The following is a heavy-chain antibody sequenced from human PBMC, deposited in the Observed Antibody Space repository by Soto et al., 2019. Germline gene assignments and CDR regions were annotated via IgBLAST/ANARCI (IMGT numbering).Heavy chain of an antibody. V-gene: IGHV4-59*01. D-gene: IGHD6-19*01. CDR2: IYYSGST. CDR3: ARDLLDSSGWYWWFDP. J-gene: IGHJ5*02. CDR1: GGSISSYY. Sequence: PSETLSLTCTVSGGSISSYYLSWIRQPPGKGLEWIGYIYYSGSTNYNPSLKSRVTISVDTSKNQFSLKLSSVTAADTAVYYCARDLLDSSGWYWWFDPWGQGTLVTVSS.